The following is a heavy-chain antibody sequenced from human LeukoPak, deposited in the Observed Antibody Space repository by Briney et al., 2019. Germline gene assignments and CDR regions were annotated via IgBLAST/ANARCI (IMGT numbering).Heavy chain of an antibody. V-gene: IGHV3-21*01. CDR2: ISGSGSDI. D-gene: IGHD1-7*01. J-gene: IGHJ3*01. Sequence: KPGGSLRLSCAASGFTFSTFSMNWVRQNPGKWLQWVSAISGSGSDIYYTDSVKGRFTISRDNPKRSLYLQMNSLRAEDTAVYYCARRTFPNDAFDVWGQGTVVTVSS. CDR3: ARRTFPNDAFDV. CDR1: GFTFSTFS.